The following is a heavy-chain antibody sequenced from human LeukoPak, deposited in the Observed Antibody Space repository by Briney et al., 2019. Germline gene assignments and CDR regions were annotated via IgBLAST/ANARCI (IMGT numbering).Heavy chain of an antibody. Sequence: SETLSLTCAVYGGSFSGYYWSWVRQPPGEGLEWIAYTFYNGGTNYNPSLKTRVTISVDTSKNQFSLRLNSVSAADTAVYYCARFSQYFDTSSHYLDYWGQGILVTVSS. CDR2: TFYNGGT. CDR1: GGSFSGYY. D-gene: IGHD3-22*01. V-gene: IGHV4-59*08. CDR3: ARFSQYFDTSSHYLDY. J-gene: IGHJ4*02.